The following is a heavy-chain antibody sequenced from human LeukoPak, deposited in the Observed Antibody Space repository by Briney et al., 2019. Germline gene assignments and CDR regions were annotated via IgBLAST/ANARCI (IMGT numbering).Heavy chain of an antibody. Sequence: PGGSLRLSCAASGFTFSSYAMSWVRQAPGEGLEWVSAISGSGGSTYYADSVKGRFTIYRDNSKNTLYLQMNSLRAEDTALYYCAKDGSGQWLDDTYFDYWGQGTLVTVSS. CDR3: AKDGSGQWLDDTYFDY. D-gene: IGHD6-19*01. CDR2: ISGSGGST. V-gene: IGHV3-23*01. CDR1: GFTFSSYA. J-gene: IGHJ4*02.